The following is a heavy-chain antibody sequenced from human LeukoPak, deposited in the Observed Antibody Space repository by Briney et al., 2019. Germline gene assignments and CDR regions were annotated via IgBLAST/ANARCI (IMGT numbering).Heavy chain of an antibody. J-gene: IGHJ4*02. CDR2: ISSNGGST. CDR1: GFTFSSYE. D-gene: IGHD6-25*01. Sequence: GGSLRLSCAASGFTFSSYEMNWVRQAPGKGLEYVSAISSNGGSTYYANSVKGRFTISRDNSKNTLYLQMGSLRAEDVAVYYCARGDSSGEYYFDYWGQGTLVTVSS. CDR3: ARGDSSGEYYFDY. V-gene: IGHV3-64*01.